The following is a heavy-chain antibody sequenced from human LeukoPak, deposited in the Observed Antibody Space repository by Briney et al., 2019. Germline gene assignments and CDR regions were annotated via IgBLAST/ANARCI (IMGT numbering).Heavy chain of an antibody. V-gene: IGHV4-34*01. CDR2: INHSGST. J-gene: IGHJ3*02. CDR1: GGSFSGYY. D-gene: IGHD6-13*01. CDR3: ARDLPPEKPWYSSSWSSAFDI. Sequence: SETLSLTCAVYGGSFSGYYWSWIRQPPGKGLEWIGEINHSGSTNYNPSLKSRDTISVGTSKNQFSLKLSSVTAADTAVYYCARDLPPEKPWYSSSWSSAFDIWGQGTMVTVSS.